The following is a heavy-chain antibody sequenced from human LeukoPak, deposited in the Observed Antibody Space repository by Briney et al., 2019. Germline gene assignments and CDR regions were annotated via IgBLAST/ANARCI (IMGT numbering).Heavy chain of an antibody. V-gene: IGHV1-2*06. CDR3: ARVRYCSGGSCYSRLEWFDP. Sequence: ASVKVSCKASGGTFSSYAISWVRQAPGQGLEWMGRINPNSGGTNYAQKFQGRVTMTRDTSISTAYMELSRLRSDDTAVYYCARVRYCSGGSCYSRLEWFDPWGQGTLVTVSS. CDR1: GGTFSSYA. D-gene: IGHD2-15*01. CDR2: INPNSGGT. J-gene: IGHJ5*02.